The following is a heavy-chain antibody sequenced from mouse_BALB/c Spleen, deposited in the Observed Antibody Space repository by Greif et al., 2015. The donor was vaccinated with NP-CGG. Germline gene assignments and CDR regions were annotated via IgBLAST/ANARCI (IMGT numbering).Heavy chain of an antibody. CDR1: GYTFSSYW. Sequence: VKLMESGAELMKPGASVKISCKATGYTFSSYWIEWVKQRPGHGLEWIGEILPGSGSTNYNEKFKGKATFTADTSSNTAYMQLSSLTSEDSAVYYCARYYGYGAWFAYWGQGTLVTVSA. D-gene: IGHD2-2*01. CDR3: ARYYGYGAWFAY. V-gene: IGHV1-9*01. J-gene: IGHJ3*01. CDR2: ILPGSGST.